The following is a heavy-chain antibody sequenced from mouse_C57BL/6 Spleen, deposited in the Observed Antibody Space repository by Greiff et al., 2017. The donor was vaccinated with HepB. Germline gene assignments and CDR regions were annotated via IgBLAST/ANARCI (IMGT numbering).Heavy chain of an antibody. CDR3: ARSRNYGSSYYFDY. J-gene: IGHJ2*01. V-gene: IGHV1-82*01. Sequence: VKLQESGPELVKPGASVKISCKASGYAFSSSWMNWVKQRPGKGLEWIGRIYPGDGDTNYNGKFKGKATLTADKSSSTAYMQLSSLTSEDSAVYFCARSRNYGSSYYFDYWGQGTTLTVSS. CDR1: GYAFSSSW. D-gene: IGHD1-1*01. CDR2: IYPGDGDT.